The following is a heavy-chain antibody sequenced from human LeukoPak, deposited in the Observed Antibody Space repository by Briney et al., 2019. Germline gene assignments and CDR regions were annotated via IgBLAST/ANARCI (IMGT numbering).Heavy chain of an antibody. CDR1: GGSISSYY. D-gene: IGHD6-19*01. CDR3: ARHGIAVAPPV. CDR2: IYYSGST. J-gene: IGHJ4*02. V-gene: IGHV4-59*01. Sequence: SETLSLTCTVSGGSISSYYWSWIRQPPGKGLEWIGYIYYSGSTNYNPSLKSRVTISVDTSKNQFSLKLSSVTAADTAVYYCARHGIAVAPPVWGQGTLVTVSS.